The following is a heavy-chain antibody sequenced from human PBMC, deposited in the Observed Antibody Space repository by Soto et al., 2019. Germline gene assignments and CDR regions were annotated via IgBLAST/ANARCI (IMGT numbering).Heavy chain of an antibody. CDR3: ARHNNGWFIDY. CDR1: GYSFTAYG. Sequence: PGESVTISCKASGYSFTAYGIGWVRQMPGKGLEWMGIIYPGDSDTRYSPSFEGQVTISADESITTAYLQWSNLKASDSAMYYCARHNNGWFIDYWGQGTMVTVSS. J-gene: IGHJ4*02. D-gene: IGHD6-19*01. CDR2: IYPGDSDT. V-gene: IGHV5-51*01.